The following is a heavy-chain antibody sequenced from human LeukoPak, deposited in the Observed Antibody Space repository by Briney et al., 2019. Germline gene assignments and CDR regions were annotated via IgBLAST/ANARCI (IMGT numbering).Heavy chain of an antibody. Sequence: RASETLSLTCTVSGGSISSYYWIWIPQPPGKGLEWIGYIYYCGSTNYNPSLKSRVTISVDTSKNQLSLKLSSVTAADTAVYYCARQITLGYCSSTSCFLFDYWGQGALVTVSS. V-gene: IGHV4-59*08. J-gene: IGHJ4*02. CDR2: IYYCGST. CDR1: GGSISSYY. CDR3: ARQITLGYCSSTSCFLFDY. D-gene: IGHD2-2*01.